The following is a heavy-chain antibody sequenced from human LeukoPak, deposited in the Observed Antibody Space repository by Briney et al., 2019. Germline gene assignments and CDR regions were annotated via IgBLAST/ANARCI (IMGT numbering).Heavy chain of an antibody. J-gene: IGHJ4*02. Sequence: ASVKVSCKASGGTFSSYAISWVRQAPGQGLEWMGGIIPIFGTANYAQTFQGRVTITTDESTSTAYMELSSLGSEDTAVYYCARGPSTYCSGGSCYPDYWGQGTLVTVSS. V-gene: IGHV1-69*05. D-gene: IGHD2-15*01. CDR1: GGTFSSYA. CDR2: IIPIFGTA. CDR3: ARGPSTYCSGGSCYPDY.